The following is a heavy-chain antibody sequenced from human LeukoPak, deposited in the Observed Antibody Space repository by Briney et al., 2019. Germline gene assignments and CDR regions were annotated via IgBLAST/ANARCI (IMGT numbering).Heavy chain of an antibody. V-gene: IGHV1-18*01. CDR2: ISAYNGNT. CDR3: ARRRGSGSPIGGWLDP. J-gene: IGHJ5*02. D-gene: IGHD1-26*01. Sequence: ASVKVSCKASGYTFTSYGISWVRQAPGQGLEWMGWISAYNGNTNYAQKLQGRVTMTTDTSTSTAYMELRSLRSDDTAVYYCARRRGSGSPIGGWLDPWGQGTLVTVSS. CDR1: GYTFTSYG.